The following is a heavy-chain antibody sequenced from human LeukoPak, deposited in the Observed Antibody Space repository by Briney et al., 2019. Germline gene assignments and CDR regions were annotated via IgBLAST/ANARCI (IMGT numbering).Heavy chain of an antibody. CDR3: AKGVVVTATTPFDY. J-gene: IGHJ4*02. D-gene: IGHD2-21*02. Sequence: GGSLRLSCAASGFTFSSYGMHWVRQTPGKGLEWVAVISYDGSNKYYADSVKGRFTISRDNSKNTLYLQMNSLRAEDTAVYYCAKGVVVTATTPFDYWGQGTLVTVSS. CDR2: ISYDGSNK. CDR1: GFTFSSYG. V-gene: IGHV3-30*18.